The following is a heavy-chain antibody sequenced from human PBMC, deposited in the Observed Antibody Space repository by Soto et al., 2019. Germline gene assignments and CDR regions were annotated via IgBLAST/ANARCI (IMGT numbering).Heavy chain of an antibody. CDR2: ISYDGSNK. J-gene: IGHJ6*03. V-gene: IGHV3-30*18. CDR3: AKEVDSGGSYYYYYYMDV. CDR1: GFTFSSYG. Sequence: GGSLRLSCAASGFTFSSYGMHWVRQAPGKGLEWVAVISYDGSNKYYADSVKGRFTISRDNSKNRLYLQMNSLRAEDTAVYYCAKEVDSGGSYYYYYYMDVWGKGTTVTVSS. D-gene: IGHD4-17*01.